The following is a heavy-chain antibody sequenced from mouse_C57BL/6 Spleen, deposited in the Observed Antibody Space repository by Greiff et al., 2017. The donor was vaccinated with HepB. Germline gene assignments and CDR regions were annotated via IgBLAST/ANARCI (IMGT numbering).Heavy chain of an antibody. Sequence: VQLQQSGTVLARPGASVKMSCKTSGYTFTSYWMHWVKQRPGQGLEWIGAIYPGNSETSYNQKFKGKAKLTAVTSASTAYMELSSLTNEDSAVYYCRGYGSSYSYYFDYWGQGTTLTVSS. CDR2: IYPGNSET. D-gene: IGHD1-1*01. CDR3: RGYGSSYSYYFDY. J-gene: IGHJ2*01. V-gene: IGHV1-5*01. CDR1: GYTFTSYW.